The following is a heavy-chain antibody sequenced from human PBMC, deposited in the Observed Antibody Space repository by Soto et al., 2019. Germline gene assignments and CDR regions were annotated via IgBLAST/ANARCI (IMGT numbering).Heavy chain of an antibody. V-gene: IGHV4-31*03. CDR2: IYYSGST. Sequence: QVQLQESGPGLVKPSQTLSLTCTVSGGSISSGGYYWSWIRQHPVKGLEWIGYIYYSGSTYYNPSLMSGVTSSVDTPKNQLSLKLSSVTAADTAVYYCARGRVYRRDNWFDPWGQGTLVTVSS. J-gene: IGHJ5*02. CDR1: GGSISSGGYY. CDR3: ARGRVYRRDNWFDP. D-gene: IGHD4-4*01.